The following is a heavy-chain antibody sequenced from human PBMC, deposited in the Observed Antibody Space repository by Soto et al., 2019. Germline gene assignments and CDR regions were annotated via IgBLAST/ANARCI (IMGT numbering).Heavy chain of an antibody. CDR2: GGSGGST. CDR1: GFSFSTYG. V-gene: IGHV3-23*01. Sequence: DVQLLESGGGLAQRGGSLRLSCAASGFSFSTYGMTWVRQAPGKGLEWVSYGGSGGSTYYADSVKGRFTISRDTSKNTLDLQMNSLRAEDTAVYYCVKFRGRAYHYYYMDVWCNGTTVTVSS. D-gene: IGHD3-16*01. J-gene: IGHJ6*03. CDR3: VKFRGRAYHYYYMDV.